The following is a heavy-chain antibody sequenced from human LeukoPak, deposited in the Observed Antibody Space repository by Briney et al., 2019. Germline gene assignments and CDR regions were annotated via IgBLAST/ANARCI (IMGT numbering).Heavy chain of an antibody. CDR1: GFTFSSNA. Sequence: GGSLRLSCAASGFTFSSNAMNWVRQAPGKGLEWVSGISGSGGNTYSADSVKGRFTISRDNSKKTVYLQMNSLRAEDTAVYYCAKDRGLVGSTPSNFDYWGQGTLVTVSS. V-gene: IGHV3-23*01. D-gene: IGHD1-26*01. CDR3: AKDRGLVGSTPSNFDY. J-gene: IGHJ4*02. CDR2: ISGSGGNT.